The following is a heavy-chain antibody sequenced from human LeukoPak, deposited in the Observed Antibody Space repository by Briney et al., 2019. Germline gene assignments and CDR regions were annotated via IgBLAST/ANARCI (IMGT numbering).Heavy chain of an antibody. Sequence: PSETLSLTCTVSGGSISSYYWTWIRQPAGKGLDWIGRIYPGGTSYFNPSLKSRVTLSVDTSKNQFSLRLTSVTAADTAVYYCARGPLTEAHTFDIWGQGTMVTVPS. J-gene: IGHJ3*02. CDR2: IYPGGTS. CDR1: GGSISSYY. CDR3: ARGPLTEAHTFDI. V-gene: IGHV4-4*07. D-gene: IGHD1-14*01.